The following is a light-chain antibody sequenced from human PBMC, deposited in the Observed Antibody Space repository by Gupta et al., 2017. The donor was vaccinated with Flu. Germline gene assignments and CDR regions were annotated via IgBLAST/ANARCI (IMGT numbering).Light chain of an antibody. Sequence: EIELTQSPATLSLSPGERATLSCRASQSVSTYLAWYQKKPGQAPRLLIYDASNRATGIPARFSGSGPGTNFTLTISSLEPEDFAVYYCQKRSNWPPYTFGQGTRLEI. J-gene: IGKJ2*01. CDR2: DAS. V-gene: IGKV3-11*01. CDR1: QSVSTY. CDR3: QKRSNWPPYT.